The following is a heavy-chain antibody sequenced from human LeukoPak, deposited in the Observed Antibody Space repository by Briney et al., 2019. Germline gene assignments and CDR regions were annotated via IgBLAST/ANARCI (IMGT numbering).Heavy chain of an antibody. J-gene: IGHJ6*03. Sequence: GASVTVSCKASGGTFSTYAITWVRQAPGQGLEWMGGIIPIFGTANYAQKFQDRVTITTDASTSTVYMELTSLRSEDTAVYYCARTPQHSYYYYNMDVWGKGTTVTVAS. CDR1: GGTFSTYA. CDR2: IIPIFGTA. V-gene: IGHV1-69*05. D-gene: IGHD5-18*01. CDR3: ARTPQHSYYYYNMDV.